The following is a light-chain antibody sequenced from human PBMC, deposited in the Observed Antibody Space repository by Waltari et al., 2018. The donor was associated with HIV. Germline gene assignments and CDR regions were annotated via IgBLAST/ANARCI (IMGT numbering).Light chain of an antibody. V-gene: IGKV3-11*01. J-gene: IGKJ2*01. CDR2: DAS. CDR3: QQRSNWPHT. CDR1: QSVSSY. Sequence: ELVFPPSPSPLSLSPFSRATLSCRASQSVSSYLAWYQKKTGKDHRLISYDASNRATGIPARFSGSGSGTDFTLTISSLEPEDFAVYYCQQRSNWPHTFGQGTKLEIK.